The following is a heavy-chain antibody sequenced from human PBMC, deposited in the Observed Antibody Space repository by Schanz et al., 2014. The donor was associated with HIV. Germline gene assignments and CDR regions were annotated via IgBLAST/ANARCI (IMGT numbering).Heavy chain of an antibody. J-gene: IGHJ4*02. CDR3: ANEEVPNDY. Sequence: EVQLLESGGGLVQPGGSLRLSCAASGFTFSRDAMSWVRQAPGKGLEWVSTISGSGGRTYYADSVKGRFTISRDNSKNTVYLQMNSLRAEDTAVYYCANEEVPNDYWGQGTLVTVSS. V-gene: IGHV3-23*01. CDR2: ISGSGGRT. CDR1: GFTFSRDA.